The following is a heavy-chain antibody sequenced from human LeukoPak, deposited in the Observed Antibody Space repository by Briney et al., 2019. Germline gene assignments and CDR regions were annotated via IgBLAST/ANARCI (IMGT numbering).Heavy chain of an antibody. Sequence: GGSLRLSCAASGFTFRRYGMNWVRQAPGKGLEWVSAISGSGGSTYYGDSVKGRFTISRDNSKNTLYLQMNSLRAEDTAVYYCVAPVPHGADPSRHYYYMDVWGKGTTVTISS. CDR3: VAPVPHGADPSRHYYYMDV. CDR2: ISGSGGST. CDR1: GFTFRRYG. V-gene: IGHV3-23*01. J-gene: IGHJ6*03. D-gene: IGHD4/OR15-4a*01.